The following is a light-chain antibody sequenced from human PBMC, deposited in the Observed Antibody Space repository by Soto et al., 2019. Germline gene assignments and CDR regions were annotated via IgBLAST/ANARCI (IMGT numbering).Light chain of an antibody. J-gene: IGLJ1*01. Sequence: QSALTQPPSASGSPGQSVTISCTGTSSDVGGYNYVSWYQQHPGKAPKLIIYEVYKRPSGVPDRFSGSKSGNTAALTVSGLQAEDEADYYCSSYVGTNRYVFGTGTKVTVL. CDR3: SSYVGTNRYV. V-gene: IGLV2-8*01. CDR2: EVY. CDR1: SSDVGGYNY.